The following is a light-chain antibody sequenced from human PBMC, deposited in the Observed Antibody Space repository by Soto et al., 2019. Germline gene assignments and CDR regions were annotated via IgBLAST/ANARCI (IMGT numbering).Light chain of an antibody. V-gene: IGKV1-12*01. CDR3: QQANIFQLT. CDR2: ATS. Sequence: DIQMTQSPSSVSASVGDRVTITCRASQALSAWLAWYHQKPGKAPNLLIYATSTLQGVVPSRFSGGGSGTEFTLTISSLQPEDSGTYYCQQANIFQLTFGGGTKVEIK. J-gene: IGKJ4*01. CDR1: QALSAW.